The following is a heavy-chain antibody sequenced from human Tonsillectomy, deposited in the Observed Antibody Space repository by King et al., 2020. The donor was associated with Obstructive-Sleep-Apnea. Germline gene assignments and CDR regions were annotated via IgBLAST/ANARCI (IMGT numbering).Heavy chain of an antibody. CDR3: AKDHLNSGYPSFDY. Sequence: VQLVESGGDLVQPGGSLRLSCAASGFTFSSFAMSWVRQAPGKGLEWVSTVGGSGASTYHADSVKGRFTISRDNSYNTLYLLMNSLRAEDTAVYYCAKDHLNSGYPSFDYWGQGTLVTVSS. CDR1: GFTFSSFA. CDR2: VGGSGAST. D-gene: IGHD5-12*01. J-gene: IGHJ4*02. V-gene: IGHV3-23*04.